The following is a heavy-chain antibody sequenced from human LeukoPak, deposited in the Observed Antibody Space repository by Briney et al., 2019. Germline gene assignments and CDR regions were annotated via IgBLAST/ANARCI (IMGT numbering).Heavy chain of an antibody. CDR3: AKDFRDTSMFTDGYFDF. V-gene: IGHV3-23*01. CDR1: GFTLNNYA. Sequence: GGSLRLSCSASGFTLNNYAMSWVRQAPGKGLEWVSGLSGRGDSKYYAGSVNGRFSISRDNANNRLYLQMNNMRAEDTAVYYCAKDFRDTSMFTDGYFDFWGQGSLVTVSS. J-gene: IGHJ4*02. D-gene: IGHD5-24*01. CDR2: LSGRGDSK.